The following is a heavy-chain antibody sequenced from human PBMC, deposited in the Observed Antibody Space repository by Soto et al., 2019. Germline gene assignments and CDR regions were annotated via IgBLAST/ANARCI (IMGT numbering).Heavy chain of an antibody. Sequence: GGSLRLSCETSGFTFGNYGMGWVRQAPGKGLHWVSGISSSSRRTYYADSVRGRFTISRDNSKNTLYLQMDTLRADDTAVYYCAKVAKCGVVIEYFDSWGQGSLVTVSS. D-gene: IGHD3-3*01. CDR3: AKVAKCGVVIEYFDS. CDR2: ISSSSRRT. J-gene: IGHJ4*02. V-gene: IGHV3-23*01. CDR1: GFTFGNYG.